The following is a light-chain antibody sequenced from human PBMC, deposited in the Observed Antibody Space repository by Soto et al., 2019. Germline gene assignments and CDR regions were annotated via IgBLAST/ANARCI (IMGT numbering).Light chain of an antibody. CDR3: SSYTGTSPTVV. J-gene: IGLJ3*02. Sequence: QSALTQPAAVSGSPGQWITISGTGTSSDVGSYNLVSWYLQHPGKAPKLMISEVSNRPSGGSNRFSGSKSGNTASLTISGLQVEDEADYYCSSYTGTSPTVVFGGGTKLTVL. CDR2: EVS. CDR1: SSDVGSYNL. V-gene: IGLV2-14*02.